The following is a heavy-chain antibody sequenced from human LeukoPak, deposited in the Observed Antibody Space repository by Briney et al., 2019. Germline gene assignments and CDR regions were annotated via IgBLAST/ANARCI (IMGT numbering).Heavy chain of an antibody. CDR3: ARRKVLASRPYYYYYCMDV. CDR1: GGSISSYY. Sequence: SETLSLTCTVSGGSISSYYWSWIRQPPGKGLEWIGYIYYSGSTNYNPSLKSRVTISVDTSKNQFSLKLSSVTAADTAVYYCARRKVLASRPYYYYYCMDVWGKGTTVTVSS. CDR2: IYYSGST. J-gene: IGHJ6*03. V-gene: IGHV4-59*12. D-gene: IGHD6-6*01.